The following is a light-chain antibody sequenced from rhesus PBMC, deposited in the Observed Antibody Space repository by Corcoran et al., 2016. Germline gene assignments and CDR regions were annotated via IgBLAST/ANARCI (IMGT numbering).Light chain of an antibody. CDR2: QAS. CDR3: LQYSSGPYS. V-gene: IGKV1-22*01. Sequence: DIQMTQSPSSLSASVGDTVTITCRASQSISSWLDWYQQKTGKAPKLLIYQASSLQSGVPSRLSGSGSGTEFTLTISSLQPEDFASYYCLQYSSGPYSFGRETKVEIK. J-gene: IGKJ2*01. CDR1: QSISSW.